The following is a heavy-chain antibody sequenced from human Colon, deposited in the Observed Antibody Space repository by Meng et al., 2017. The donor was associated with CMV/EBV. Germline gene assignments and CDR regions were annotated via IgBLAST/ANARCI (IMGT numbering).Heavy chain of an antibody. V-gene: IGHV1-2*02. D-gene: IGHD6-19*01. CDR3: ARSSSSGRVSPDPEDYYDY. J-gene: IGHJ4*02. CDR2: VHPNSGGT. CDR1: GYNFTDYY. Sequence: ASVKVSCKASGYNFTDYYVHWVRQAPGRGLEWMGWVHPNSGGTNYAQKFKGRVTMTRATSISTVYMEVSRLTSDDTAVYFCARSSSSGRVSPDPEDYYDYWGQGTLVTVSS.